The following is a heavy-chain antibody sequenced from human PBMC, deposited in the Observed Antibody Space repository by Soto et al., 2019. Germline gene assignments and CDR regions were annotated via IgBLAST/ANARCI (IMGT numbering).Heavy chain of an antibody. D-gene: IGHD3-22*01. CDR2: ISYDGSNK. J-gene: IGHJ4*02. V-gene: IGHV3-30-3*01. CDR1: GFTFSSYA. CDR3: ARARYYYDSSAYPCAPDY. Sequence: GGSLRLSCAASGFTFSSYAMHWVRQAPGKGLEWVAVISYDGSNKYYADSVKGRFTISRDNSKNTLYLQMNSLRAEDTAVYYCARARYYYDSSAYPCAPDYWGQGTLVTVSS.